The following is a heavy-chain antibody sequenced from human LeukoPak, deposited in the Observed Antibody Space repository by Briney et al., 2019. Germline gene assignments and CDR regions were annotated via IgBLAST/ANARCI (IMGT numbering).Heavy chain of an antibody. Sequence: QPGGSLRLSCAASGFTSSSYEMNWVRQAPGKGLEWVSYILSSGKTIYYADSVKGRFTISRDNAKNSLYLQMNSLRAEDTAVYYCAREGWNDDLDYWGQGTLVTVSS. D-gene: IGHD1-1*01. J-gene: IGHJ4*02. CDR2: ILSSGKTI. V-gene: IGHV3-48*03. CDR1: GFTSSSYE. CDR3: AREGWNDDLDY.